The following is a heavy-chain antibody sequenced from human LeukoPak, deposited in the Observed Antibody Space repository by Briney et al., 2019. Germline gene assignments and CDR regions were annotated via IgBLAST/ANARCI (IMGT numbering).Heavy chain of an antibody. J-gene: IGHJ3*02. CDR3: ARVTGDGYCSSTSCLESAFDI. CDR2: ISSSSSTV. Sequence: PGGSLRLSCAASGFTFSSYSMNWVRQAPGKGLEWVSYISSSSSTVYYADSVKGRFTISRDNAKNSLYLQMNSLRAEDTAVYYCARVTGDGYCSSTSCLESAFDIWGQGTMVTVSS. D-gene: IGHD2-2*01. V-gene: IGHV3-48*01. CDR1: GFTFSSYS.